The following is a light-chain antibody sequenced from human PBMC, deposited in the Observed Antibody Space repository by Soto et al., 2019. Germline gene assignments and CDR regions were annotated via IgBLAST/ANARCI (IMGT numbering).Light chain of an antibody. J-gene: IGLJ1*01. CDR1: SSDVGGYHY. CDR2: DVT. V-gene: IGLV2-14*03. CDR3: SAYTSDTTGV. Sequence: QSALTQPASVSGSPGQSIASSCTGTSSDVGGYHYVSWYQQHPGKAPKLMIYDVTTRPSGVSNRFSGSKSGNTAALTISGLQAEDEADYYCSAYTSDTTGVFGTGTKLTVL.